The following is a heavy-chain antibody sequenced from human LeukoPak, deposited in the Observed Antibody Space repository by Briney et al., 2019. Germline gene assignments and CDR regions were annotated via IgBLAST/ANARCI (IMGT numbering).Heavy chain of an antibody. CDR1: GFTFNNYN. CDR2: IRYDGNNK. J-gene: IGHJ5*01. D-gene: IGHD3-16*01. V-gene: IGHV3-30*02. Sequence: GGSLRLSCAASGFTFNNYNMNWVRQAPGKGLEWVAFIRYDGNNKYYADSVKGRLTITRGNSKNTLYLQMNSLRAADTAVYYCAKGYRNHLLILLDSWGQGTLVTVSS. CDR3: AKGYRNHLLILLDS.